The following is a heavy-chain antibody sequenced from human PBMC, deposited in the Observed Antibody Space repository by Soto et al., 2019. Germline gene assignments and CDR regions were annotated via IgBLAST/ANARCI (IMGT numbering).Heavy chain of an antibody. V-gene: IGHV3-33*01. CDR2: IWHDGKEK. CDR3: VRVPGQDEAVDY. Sequence: QVQVVESGGGVVQPGRSLKLSCAASGFTFSNFGMHWVRQAPGKGLEWVAVIWHDGKEKYYADSAKGRSTISRDNSKNTLYLQMNSLRAEDTAVYYCVRVPGQDEAVDYGGQGTLVTVSS. D-gene: IGHD3-10*01. J-gene: IGHJ4*02. CDR1: GFTFSNFG.